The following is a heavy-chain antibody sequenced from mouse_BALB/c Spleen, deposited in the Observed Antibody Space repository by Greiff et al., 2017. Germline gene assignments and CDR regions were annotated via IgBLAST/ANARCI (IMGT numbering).Heavy chain of an antibody. J-gene: IGHJ3*01. V-gene: IGHV5-9-4*01. CDR3: ARDHYGPSY. CDR2: ISSGGSYT. D-gene: IGHD1-1*02. Sequence: DVMLVESGGGLVKPGGSLKLSCAASGFTFSSYAMSWVRQSPEKRLEWVAEISSGGSYTYYPDTVTGRFTISRDNAKNTLYLEMSSLRSEDTAMYYCARDHYGPSYWGQGTLVTVSA. CDR1: GFTFSSYA.